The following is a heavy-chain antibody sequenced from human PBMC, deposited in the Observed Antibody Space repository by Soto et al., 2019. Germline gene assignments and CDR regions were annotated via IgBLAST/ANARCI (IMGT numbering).Heavy chain of an antibody. V-gene: IGHV5-51*01. J-gene: IGHJ6*02. CDR1: GYSFTSYW. CDR2: IYPGDSDT. Sequence: GESLKISCKGSGYSFTSYWIGWVRQMPGKGLEWMGIIYPGDSDTRYSPSFQGQVTISADKSIGTAYLQWSSLKASDTAMYYCARSGKLELRHYYYYGMDVWGQGTTVTVSS. CDR3: ARSGKLELRHYYYYGMDV. D-gene: IGHD1-7*01.